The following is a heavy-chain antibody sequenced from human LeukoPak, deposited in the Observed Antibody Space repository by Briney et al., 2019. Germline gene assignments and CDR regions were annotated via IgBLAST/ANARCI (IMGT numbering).Heavy chain of an antibody. CDR1: GYRFTTYW. CDR3: ARTTYYYDSSGYYYYYYYMDV. V-gene: IGHV5-51*01. D-gene: IGHD3-22*01. Sequence: GESLKISCKGSGYRFTTYWIGWVRQMPGKGLEWMGIIYPGDSDTRYSPSFQGQVTISADKSISTAYLQWSSLKASDTAMYYCARTTYYYDSSGYYYYYYYMDVWGKGTTVTVSS. J-gene: IGHJ6*03. CDR2: IYPGDSDT.